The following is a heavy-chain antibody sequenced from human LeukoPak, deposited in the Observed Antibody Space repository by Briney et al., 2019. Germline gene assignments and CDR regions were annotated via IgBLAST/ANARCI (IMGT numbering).Heavy chain of an antibody. D-gene: IGHD3-22*01. CDR1: GFTFSSYS. Sequence: PGGSLRLSCAASGFTFSSYSMNWVRQAPGKGLEWVSSISSSSSYIYYADSVKGRFTISRDNDKNSLYLQMNSLRAEDTAVYYCARDLGYYDSSGSKGNYFDYWGQGTLVTVSS. V-gene: IGHV3-21*01. CDR2: ISSSSSYI. J-gene: IGHJ4*02. CDR3: ARDLGYYDSSGSKGNYFDY.